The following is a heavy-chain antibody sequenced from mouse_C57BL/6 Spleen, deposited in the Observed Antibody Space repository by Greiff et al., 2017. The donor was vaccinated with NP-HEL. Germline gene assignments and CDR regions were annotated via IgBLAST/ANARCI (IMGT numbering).Heavy chain of an antibody. CDR2: ISSGGSYT. V-gene: IGHV5-6*01. D-gene: IGHD1-1*01. CDR3: ARLNYYGSSYDFDY. CDR1: GFTFSSYG. Sequence: EVMLVESGGDLVKPGGSLKLSCAASGFTFSSYGMSWVRQTPDKRLEWVATISSGGSYTYYPDSVKGRFTISRDNAKNTLYLQMSSLKSEDTAMYYCARLNYYGSSYDFDYWGQGTTLTVSS. J-gene: IGHJ2*01.